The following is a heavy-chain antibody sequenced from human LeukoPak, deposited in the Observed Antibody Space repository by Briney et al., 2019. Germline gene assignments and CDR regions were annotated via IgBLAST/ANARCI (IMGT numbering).Heavy chain of an antibody. D-gene: IGHD5/OR15-5a*01. CDR3: ATSGGVYSRDAFDV. CDR2: MYSDGNT. J-gene: IGHJ3*01. Sequence: GGSLRLSCAASGFAVSSKYMTWVRQAPGKGLECVSLMYSDGNTYYADSVKGRFTISRDNSRNTLYLQMNSLRAEDTAVYYCATSGGVYSRDAFDVWGQGAMVTVSS. CDR1: GFAVSSKY. V-gene: IGHV3-66*01.